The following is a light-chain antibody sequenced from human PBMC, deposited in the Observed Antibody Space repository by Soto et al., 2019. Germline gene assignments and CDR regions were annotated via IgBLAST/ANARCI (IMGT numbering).Light chain of an antibody. CDR1: QSIGVW. Sequence: DIQMTQSPSTLSSAVGDRVTITCPASQSIGVWLAWYQQKPGRAPKLLIYDASTLQSGVASRFSGSGSGTEFTLIISGLQPDDSATYYCQQYTNTNNPWMFGQGTKVDI. CDR2: DAS. CDR3: QQYTNTNNPWM. J-gene: IGKJ1*01. V-gene: IGKV1-5*01.